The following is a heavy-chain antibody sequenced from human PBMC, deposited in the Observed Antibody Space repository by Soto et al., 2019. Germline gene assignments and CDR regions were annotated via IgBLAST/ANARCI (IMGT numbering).Heavy chain of an antibody. CDR2: ISSSGAST. D-gene: IGHD3-22*01. CDR3: AKTSNGYPYYFDY. J-gene: IGHJ4*01. CDR1: AFTFSSYA. Sequence: PGGSLRLSCASSAFTFSSYAMTWVRQSPGKGLEWVSTISSSGASTYYADSVKGRFTISRDNSKNTLYLQMNSLRAEDTAVYYCAKTSNGYPYYFDYWGHGALVTVSS. V-gene: IGHV3-23*01.